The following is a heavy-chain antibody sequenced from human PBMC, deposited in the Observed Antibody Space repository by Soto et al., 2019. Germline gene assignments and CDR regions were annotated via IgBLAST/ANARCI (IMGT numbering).Heavy chain of an antibody. CDR3: TVSHLRFLEWLSAAPDY. V-gene: IGHV3-15*07. J-gene: IGHJ4*02. CDR2: IKSKTDGGTT. D-gene: IGHD3-3*01. CDR1: GFTFSNAW. Sequence: GGSLRLSCAASGFTFSNAWMNWVRQAPGKGLEWVGRIKSKTDGGTTDYAAPVKGRFTISRDDSKNTLYLQMNSLKTEDTAVYYCTVSHLRFLEWLSAAPDYWGQGTLVTAPQ.